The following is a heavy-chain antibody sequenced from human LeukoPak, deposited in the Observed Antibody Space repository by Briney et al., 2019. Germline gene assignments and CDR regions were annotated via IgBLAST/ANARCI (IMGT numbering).Heavy chain of an antibody. D-gene: IGHD2-15*01. CDR1: GHRLDTYW. CDR2: FYPQDSDT. Sequence: GESLKISCQNSGHRLDTYWFARVLQMPGKSLESMVIFYPQDSDTRYGPSFQGQVTISADKSIDTAYLQWNSLKTSDTAMYYCASTRDTLISAFDIWGQGTMVTVSS. J-gene: IGHJ3*02. CDR3: ASTRDTLISAFDI. V-gene: IGHV5-51*01.